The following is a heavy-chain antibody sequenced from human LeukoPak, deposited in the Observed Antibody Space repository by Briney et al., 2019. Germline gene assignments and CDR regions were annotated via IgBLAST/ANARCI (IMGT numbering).Heavy chain of an antibody. CDR1: GGTFSSYA. D-gene: IGHD2-15*01. CDR2: IIPIFGTA. CDR3: ASGCSGGSCPLDYYYGMDV. Sequence: SVKVSCKASGGTFSSYAISWVRQAPGQGLEWMGGIIPIFGTANYAQKFQGRVTITADESTSTAYMELSSLRSEDTAVYYCASGCSGGSCPLDYYYGMDVWGQGTTVTVSS. V-gene: IGHV1-69*13. J-gene: IGHJ6*02.